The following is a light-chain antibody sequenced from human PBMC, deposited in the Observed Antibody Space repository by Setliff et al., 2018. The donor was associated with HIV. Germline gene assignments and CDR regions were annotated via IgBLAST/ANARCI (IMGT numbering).Light chain of an antibody. CDR2: EVT. Sequence: QSALTQPASVSGSPGQSITISCTGTSSDIGGYNFVSWYQHHPGKAPKLMIYEVTNRPSGVSNRFSGSKSGNTASLTISGLQADDEADYYCSSCTSSSPYGFGTGTKVTV. J-gene: IGLJ1*01. V-gene: IGLV2-14*01. CDR3: SSCTSSSPYG. CDR1: SSDIGGYNF.